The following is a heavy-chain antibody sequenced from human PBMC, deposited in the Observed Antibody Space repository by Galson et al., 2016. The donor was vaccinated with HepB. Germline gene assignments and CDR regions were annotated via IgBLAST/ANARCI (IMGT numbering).Heavy chain of an antibody. V-gene: IGHV4-59*01. Sequence: ETLSLTCAVSGASISTYYWSWIRQPPGKGLEWIGYISDSGNTKYNPSLRSRVNMPVDTSKNQFSLKLGSVSAADTAMYYCARRGGAALRFDYWGQGTLVTVSS. CDR1: GASISTYY. CDR3: ARRGGAALRFDY. CDR2: ISDSGNT. J-gene: IGHJ4*02. D-gene: IGHD3-16*01.